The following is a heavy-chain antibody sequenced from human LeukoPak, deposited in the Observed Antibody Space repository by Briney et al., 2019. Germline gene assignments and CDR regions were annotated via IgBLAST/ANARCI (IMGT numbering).Heavy chain of an antibody. CDR1: GFTFSSYA. CDR3: AKAPSYSDAFDI. Sequence: GGSLRLSCAASGFTFSSYAMSWVRQAPGKGLEWVSGIIGSGGSTYYAGSVKGRFTISRDNSKNTLYLQMNSLRAEDTAVYYCAKAPSYSDAFDIWGLGTVVTVSS. V-gene: IGHV3-23*01. J-gene: IGHJ3*02. CDR2: IIGSGGST. D-gene: IGHD1-26*01.